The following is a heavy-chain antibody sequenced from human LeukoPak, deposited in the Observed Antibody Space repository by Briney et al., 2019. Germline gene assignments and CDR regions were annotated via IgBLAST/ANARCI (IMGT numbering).Heavy chain of an antibody. CDR2: IGDSGRNT. CDR3: AKDPMIRGSTYDN. D-gene: IGHD3-10*01. V-gene: IGHV3-23*01. CDR1: GSTISSYA. Sequence: HPGGSLRLSCVAAGSTISSYALTWVRQAPGKGQERVSTIGDSGRNTYYADSMRGRFTISRDNSKNTLYLQMNSLRAEDTAMYYCAKDPMIRGSTYDNWGQGTRVTVSS. J-gene: IGHJ4*02.